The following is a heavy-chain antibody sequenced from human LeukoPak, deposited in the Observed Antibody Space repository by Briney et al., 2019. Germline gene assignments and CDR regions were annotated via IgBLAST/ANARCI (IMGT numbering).Heavy chain of an antibody. CDR3: ARDLDTYVVLTAYDTFDI. Sequence: GGSPRLSCEGSGFTFSNYWMTWVRQAPGKGLEWVANIKTDGTEKHYADSVEGRFTISRDNAKNSLYLQMNSLRAEDTAVYYCARDLDTYVVLTAYDTFDIWGQGTMVTVSS. CDR1: GFTFSNYW. V-gene: IGHV3-7*01. J-gene: IGHJ3*02. D-gene: IGHD2-21*02. CDR2: IKTDGTEK.